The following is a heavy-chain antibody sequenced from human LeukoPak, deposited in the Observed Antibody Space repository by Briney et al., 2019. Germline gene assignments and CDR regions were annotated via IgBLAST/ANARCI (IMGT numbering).Heavy chain of an antibody. CDR1: GFTFSNYG. Sequence: GGSLRLSCAASGFTFSNYGMHWVRQAPGKGLEWVAVIWYDGSNKYYADSVKGRFTISRDNSKNTLYLQMNSLRAEDTVVYYCAKGGHGDYYLDYWGQGTLVTVSS. CDR3: AKGGHGDYYLDY. J-gene: IGHJ4*02. D-gene: IGHD4-17*01. CDR2: IWYDGSNK. V-gene: IGHV3-33*06.